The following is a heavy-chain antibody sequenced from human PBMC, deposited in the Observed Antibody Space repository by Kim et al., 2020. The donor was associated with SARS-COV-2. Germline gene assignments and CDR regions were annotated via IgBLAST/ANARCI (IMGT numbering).Heavy chain of an antibody. V-gene: IGHV4-39*01. J-gene: IGHJ4*02. D-gene: IGHD2-2*01. CDR1: GGPISSSSYH. Sequence: SETLSLTCTVSGGPISSSSYHWGWIRQPPGKGLEWIGSIFYSGSTYYNPSLKSRVAISVDTSKNQFSLRLTSVTAADTAVYYCARYTSSTGYFDSWGQGTLVTVSS. CDR2: IFYSGST. CDR3: ARYTSSTGYFDS.